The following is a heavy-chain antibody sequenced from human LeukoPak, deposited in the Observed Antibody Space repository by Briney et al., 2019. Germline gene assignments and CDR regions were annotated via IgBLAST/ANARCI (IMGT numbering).Heavy chain of an antibody. CDR1: GFTVNNNY. Sequence: GGSLRLSCAASGFTVNNNYMSWVRQAPGKGLEWVSVIYPGGSTYYADSVKGRFTISSDNSKNTLYLQMNSLRVEDMAVYYCARSLRDYDSSGYYLYYFDYWGQGTLVTVSS. D-gene: IGHD3-22*01. V-gene: IGHV3-53*01. CDR3: ARSLRDYDSSGYYLYYFDY. J-gene: IGHJ4*02. CDR2: IYPGGST.